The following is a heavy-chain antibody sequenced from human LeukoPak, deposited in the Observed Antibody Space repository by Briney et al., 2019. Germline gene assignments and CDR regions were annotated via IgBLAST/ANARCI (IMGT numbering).Heavy chain of an antibody. J-gene: IGHJ3*02. Sequence: PSEILALTCAVYGGSFSGYYWSWIRQPPGKGLEWLGEINHSGSTNYNPSLKSRVTISVDTSKNQFSLKLSSVTAADTAVYYCARPQGYYYDSSGYYLSAFDIWGQGTMVTVSS. CDR1: GGSFSGYY. CDR3: ARPQGYYYDSSGYYLSAFDI. V-gene: IGHV4-34*01. D-gene: IGHD3-22*01. CDR2: INHSGST.